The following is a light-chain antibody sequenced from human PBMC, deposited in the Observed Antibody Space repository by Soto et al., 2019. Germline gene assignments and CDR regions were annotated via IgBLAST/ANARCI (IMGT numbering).Light chain of an antibody. J-gene: IGLJ3*02. CDR1: TGAVTGGHY. V-gene: IGLV7-46*01. CDR2: DTS. Sequence: QAVVTQEPSLTVSPGGTVTLTCGSSTGAVTGGHYPYWFQQKPGQAPTTLIYDTSNKQSWTPARFSGSLLGGKAALTLSGAQPEDEAEYYCLLSFGGALWVFGGGTKVTVL. CDR3: LLSFGGALWV.